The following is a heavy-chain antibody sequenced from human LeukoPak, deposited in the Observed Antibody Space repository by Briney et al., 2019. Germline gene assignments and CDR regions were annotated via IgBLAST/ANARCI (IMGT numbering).Heavy chain of an antibody. V-gene: IGHV3-21*01. D-gene: IGHD6-6*01. Sequence: PGGSLRLSCAASGFTFGIYGMNWVRQAPGKGLEWVSSISSSSSYMFYADSLKGRFTISRDNAKNTLYLQMNSLRAEDTAVYYCAKNRQSASSDFDYWGQGTLVTVSS. CDR1: GFTFGIYG. CDR3: AKNRQSASSDFDY. J-gene: IGHJ4*02. CDR2: ISSSSSYM.